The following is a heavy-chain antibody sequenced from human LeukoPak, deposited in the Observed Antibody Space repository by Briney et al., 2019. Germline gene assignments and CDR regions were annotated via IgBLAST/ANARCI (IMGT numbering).Heavy chain of an antibody. V-gene: IGHV3-7*01. J-gene: IGHJ4*02. CDR2: TKKDGSEK. D-gene: IGHD3-22*01. Sequence: GGPLRLSCAASGFTFSSYWMSWVRQAPGKGLEWVANTKKDGSEKEYVDSVKGRFTISRGNAKNSLYLQMNSLRVEDTAVYYCVRVDTSGYYYELSFDYWGQGTLVTVSS. CDR3: VRVDTSGYYYELSFDY. CDR1: GFTFSSYW.